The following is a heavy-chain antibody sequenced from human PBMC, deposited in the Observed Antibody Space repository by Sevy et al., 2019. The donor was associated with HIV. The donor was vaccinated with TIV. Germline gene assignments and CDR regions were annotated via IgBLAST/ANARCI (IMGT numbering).Heavy chain of an antibody. CDR2: ISWNSNKI. CDR1: GFRFDDYA. Sequence: GGSLRLSCVASGFRFDDYAMHWVRQVPGKSPEWVSGISWNSNKIGYADPVKGRFTISRDRARNSVYLKMSSLRPEDTALYYCVKDLGGIETLDYYSYYGMDVWGQGTTVTVSS. D-gene: IGHD3-16*01. CDR3: VKDLGGIETLDYYSYYGMDV. J-gene: IGHJ6*02. V-gene: IGHV3-9*01.